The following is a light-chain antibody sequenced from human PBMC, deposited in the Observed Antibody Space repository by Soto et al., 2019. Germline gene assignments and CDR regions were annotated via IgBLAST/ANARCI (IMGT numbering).Light chain of an antibody. CDR1: QSISSY. Sequence: DIQMTQSPSSLSASVGDRVTITCRANQSISSYLNWYQQKPGKAPNLLMYAASTLQSGVPSRFSGSGSGTDFTLTIDSLQPEDFATYYCQQSYSTPRTFGQGTTVEIK. V-gene: IGKV1-39*01. CDR3: QQSYSTPRT. CDR2: AAS. J-gene: IGKJ1*01.